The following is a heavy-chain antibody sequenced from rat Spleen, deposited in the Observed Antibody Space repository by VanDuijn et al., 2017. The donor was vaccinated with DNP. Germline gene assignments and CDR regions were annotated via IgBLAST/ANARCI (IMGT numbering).Heavy chain of an antibody. Sequence: EVQLVESGGDLVQPGRSLKLSCSASGFIFSDYYMAWVRQSPSKGLEWVASLRFDGSKTYYRDSVRGRFTISRDNAKSSLYLQMDSLRSEDTATYYCARHRAAISTGEYFDYWGQGVMVTVSS. CDR3: ARHRAAISTGEYFDY. CDR1: GFIFSDYY. CDR2: LRFDGSKT. J-gene: IGHJ2*01. D-gene: IGHD1-2*01. V-gene: IGHV5-25*01.